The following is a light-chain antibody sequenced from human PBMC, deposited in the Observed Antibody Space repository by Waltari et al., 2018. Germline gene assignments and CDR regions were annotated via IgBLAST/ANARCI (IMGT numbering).Light chain of an antibody. Sequence: IVMTKSLDSLAVYLGERATINYKSSQNVLHSTDNNNYLAWYQQKLGQPPKLLIYWASTRASGVPDRFSGSGSGTDFTLTISSLQAEDVAVYYCQQYYDTPRTFGKGTRVEIK. CDR2: WAS. CDR1: QNVLHSTDNNNY. J-gene: IGKJ1*01. CDR3: QQYYDTPRT. V-gene: IGKV4-1*01.